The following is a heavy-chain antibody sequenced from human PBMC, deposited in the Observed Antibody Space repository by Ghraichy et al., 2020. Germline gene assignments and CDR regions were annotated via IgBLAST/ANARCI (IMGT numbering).Heavy chain of an antibody. CDR2: ISASKGNT. CDR1: GYIFVTYG. J-gene: IGHJ4*01. V-gene: IGHV1-18*01. Sequence: ASVKVSCKPSGYIFVTYGVSWVRQAPGQGLEWMGCISASKGNTNYAQSLQGRITLTTDISATTVYMDLRSLTSHDTAIYYCARSFAGDGPFDYWGHGTLVTVSS. D-gene: IGHD3-16*01. CDR3: ARSFAGDGPFDY.